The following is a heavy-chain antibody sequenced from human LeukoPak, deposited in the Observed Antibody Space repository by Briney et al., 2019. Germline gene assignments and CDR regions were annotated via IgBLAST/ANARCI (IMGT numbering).Heavy chain of an antibody. CDR2: VYNTGSA. V-gene: IGHV4-61*02. CDR3: ARDTGTIPGAIWGNWFDP. CDR1: GGSMNSETHY. J-gene: IGHJ5*02. Sequence: SETLSLTCTVSGGSMNSETHYWSWIRQPAGQGLEWIGRVYNTGSAHYNPSLKRRVTISVDTSKNQFSLNLRSATAADTAVYFCARDTGTIPGAIWGNWFDPWGQGILVTVSS. D-gene: IGHD4-17*01.